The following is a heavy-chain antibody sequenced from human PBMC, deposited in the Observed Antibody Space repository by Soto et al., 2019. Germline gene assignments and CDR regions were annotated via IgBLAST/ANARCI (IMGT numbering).Heavy chain of an antibody. V-gene: IGHV3-33*01. D-gene: IGHD3-10*01. CDR2: IWYDGSNK. CDR1: GFTFSSYG. CDR3: ARDLDYGSGSATAFDY. Sequence: QVQLVESGGGVVQPGRSLRLSCAASGFTFSSYGMHWVRQAPGKGLEWVAVIWYDGSNKYYADSVKGRFTISRDNSKNTLDLQMNSLRAEDTAVYYCARDLDYGSGSATAFDYWGQGTLVTVSS. J-gene: IGHJ4*02.